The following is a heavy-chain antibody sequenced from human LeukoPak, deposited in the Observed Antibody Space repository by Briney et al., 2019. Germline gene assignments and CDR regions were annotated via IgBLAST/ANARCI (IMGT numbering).Heavy chain of an antibody. Sequence: SETLSLTRTVSGGSISSYYWSWIRQPPGKGLEWIGYIYYSGSTNYNPSLKSRVTISVETSKNQFSLKLKSVTAADTAVYYCARGGYYGSGNDFRFDPWGQGTLVTVSS. J-gene: IGHJ5*02. V-gene: IGHV4-59*01. CDR2: IYYSGST. D-gene: IGHD3-10*01. CDR1: GGSISSYY. CDR3: ARGGYYGSGNDFRFDP.